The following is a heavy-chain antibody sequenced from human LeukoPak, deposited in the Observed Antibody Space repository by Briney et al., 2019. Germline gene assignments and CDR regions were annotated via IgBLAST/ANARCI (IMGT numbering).Heavy chain of an antibody. CDR2: ISSSGDFI. CDR3: ARSLKWYCSGGSCYSAPSTSGFNWFDP. CDR1: ESAFSSYS. J-gene: IGHJ5*02. Sequence: PGGSLRLSCAASESAFSSYSMSWVRQAPGKGLQWVSSISSSGDFISYADSLKGRFTISRDNARNSLYLQMNSLRAEDTAMYYCARSLKWYCSGGSCYSAPSTSGFNWFDPWGQGTLVTVSS. V-gene: IGHV3-21*01. D-gene: IGHD2-15*01.